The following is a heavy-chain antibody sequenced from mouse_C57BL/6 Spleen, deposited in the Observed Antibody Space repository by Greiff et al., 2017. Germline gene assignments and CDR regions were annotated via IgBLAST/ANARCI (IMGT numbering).Heavy chain of an antibody. CDR2: INPNNGGT. D-gene: IGHD2-5*01. CDR1: GYTFTDYY. CDR3: ARRYSNYPYAMDY. V-gene: IGHV1-26*01. J-gene: IGHJ4*01. Sequence: VQLQQSGPELVKPGASVKISCKASGYTFTDYYMNWVKQSHGKSLEWIGDINPNNGGTSYNQKFKGKATLTVDKSSSTAYMELRSLTSEDSAVYYCARRYSNYPYAMDYWGQGTSVTVSS.